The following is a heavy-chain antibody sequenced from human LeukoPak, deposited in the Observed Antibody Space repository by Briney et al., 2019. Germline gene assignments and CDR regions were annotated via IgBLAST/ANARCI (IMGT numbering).Heavy chain of an antibody. V-gene: IGHV4-59*01. CDR1: GGSISSYY. CDR3: ARAPLYYYGSGSHQGGFDP. Sequence: PSETLSLTCTVSGGSISSYYWSWIRQPPGKGLEWIGYTYYSGSTNYNPSLKSRVTISVDTPKNQFSLKLSSVTAADTAVYYCARAPLYYYGSGSHQGGFDPWGQGTLVTVSS. D-gene: IGHD3-10*01. J-gene: IGHJ5*02. CDR2: TYYSGST.